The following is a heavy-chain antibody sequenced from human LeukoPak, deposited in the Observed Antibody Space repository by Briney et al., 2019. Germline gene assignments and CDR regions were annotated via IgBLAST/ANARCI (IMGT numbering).Heavy chain of an antibody. Sequence: ASVKVSCKASGYTFTGYYMHWVRQAPGQGLEWMGWINPNSGGTNYAQKFQGRVTMTRDTSISTAYMELSRLRSDDTAVYYCAREDTFTISASGNWFDPWGQGTLVTVSS. D-gene: IGHD3-9*01. CDR3: AREDTFTISASGNWFDP. V-gene: IGHV1-2*02. J-gene: IGHJ5*02. CDR2: INPNSGGT. CDR1: GYTFTGYY.